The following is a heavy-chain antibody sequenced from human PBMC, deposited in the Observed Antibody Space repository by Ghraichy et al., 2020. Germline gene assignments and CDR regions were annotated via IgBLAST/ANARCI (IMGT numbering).Heavy chain of an antibody. CDR3: AREGPSAHGMDV. V-gene: IGHV3-48*01. CDR2: ISSSSSTI. D-gene: IGHD6-25*01. J-gene: IGHJ6*02. Sequence: GGSLRLSCAASGFTFSSYSMNWVRQAPGKGLEWVLYISSSSSTIYYADSVKGRFTISRDNAKNSLYLQMNSLRAEDTAVYYCAREGPSAHGMDVWGQGTTVTVSS. CDR1: GFTFSSYS.